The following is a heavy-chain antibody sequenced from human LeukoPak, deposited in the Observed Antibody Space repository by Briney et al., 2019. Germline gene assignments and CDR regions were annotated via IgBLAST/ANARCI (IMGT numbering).Heavy chain of an antibody. CDR1: RYTFSNYA. CDR2: ISGSGGST. D-gene: IGHD4-23*01. Sequence: GGSLRLSCAASRYTFSNYALSWVRQAQGKGLEWVSAISGSGGSTDYADSVKGRFTISRDNSKNTLYLQMNSLRAEDTAVYYCAKSPRWSDPNWFDPWGQGTLVTVSS. CDR3: AKSPRWSDPNWFDP. J-gene: IGHJ5*02. V-gene: IGHV3-23*01.